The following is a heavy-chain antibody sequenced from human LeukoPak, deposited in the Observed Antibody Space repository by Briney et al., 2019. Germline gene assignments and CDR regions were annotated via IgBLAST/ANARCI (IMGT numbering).Heavy chain of an antibody. Sequence: GASVKVSCKASGYTFTGYYMHWVRQAPGQGLEWMGWINPNSGGTNYAQKFQGRVTMTRDTSISTAFMEVSGLTSDDTAVYYCTRGTLLYTYGTSDAFDIWGQGTMVIVSS. CDR2: INPNSGGT. V-gene: IGHV1-2*02. D-gene: IGHD5-18*01. CDR3: TRGTLLYTYGTSDAFDI. CDR1: GYTFTGYY. J-gene: IGHJ3*02.